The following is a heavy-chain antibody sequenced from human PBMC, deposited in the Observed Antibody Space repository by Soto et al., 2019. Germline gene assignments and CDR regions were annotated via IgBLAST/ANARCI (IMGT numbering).Heavy chain of an antibody. CDR1: GFTFSSYD. V-gene: IGHV3-30*18. CDR2: ISYDGSNK. Sequence: GGSLRLSCAASGFTFSSYDMHWVRQAPGNGLEWVAVISYDGSNKYYADSVKGRFTISRDNSKNTLYLQMNSLRAEDTSVSYCAKDGGLFDSLSRGYYYYKEVWGKVTTVTVSS. J-gene: IGHJ6*03. CDR3: AKDGGLFDSLSRGYYYYKEV. D-gene: IGHD3-9*01.